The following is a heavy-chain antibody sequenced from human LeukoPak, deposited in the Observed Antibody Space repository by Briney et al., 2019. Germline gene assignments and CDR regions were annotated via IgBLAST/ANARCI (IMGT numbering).Heavy chain of an antibody. J-gene: IGHJ6*03. Sequence: AGGSLRLSCAASGFTFSSYGMHWVRQAPGKGLEWVSTISGRRDSTSYADSVKGRFTISRDNSKNTLYLQMNSLRAEDTAVYYCAKDPNFYYCMDVWGKGTTVTISS. CDR1: GFTFSSYG. CDR3: AKDPNFYYCMDV. V-gene: IGHV3-23*01. CDR2: ISGRRDST.